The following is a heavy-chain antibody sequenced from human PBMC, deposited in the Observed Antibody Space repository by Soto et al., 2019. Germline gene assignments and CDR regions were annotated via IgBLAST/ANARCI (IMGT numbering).Heavy chain of an antibody. J-gene: IGHJ3*02. D-gene: IGHD3-3*01. CDR2: FDPEDGET. V-gene: IGHV1-24*01. Sequence: ASLKVSCKVSGYTLTELSMHWVLQAPGKGLEWMGGFDPEDGETIYAQKFQGRVTMTEDTSTDTAYMELSSLRSEDTAVYYCATEAWSAHRTYAFDIWGQGTMVTVSS. CDR1: GYTLTELS. CDR3: ATEAWSAHRTYAFDI.